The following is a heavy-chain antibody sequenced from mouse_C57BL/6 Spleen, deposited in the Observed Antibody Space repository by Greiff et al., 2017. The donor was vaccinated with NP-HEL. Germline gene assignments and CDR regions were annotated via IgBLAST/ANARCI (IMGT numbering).Heavy chain of an antibody. J-gene: IGHJ4*01. CDR3: ARSGTTVYYYAMDY. CDR2: IDPSDSYT. Sequence: QVQLQQPGAELVRPGTSVKLSCKASGYTFTSYWMHWVKQRPGQGLAWIGVIDPSDSYTNYNQKFKGKATLTVDTSSSTAYMQLSSLTSEDSAVYYCARSGTTVYYYAMDYWGQGTSVTVSS. CDR1: GYTFTSYW. V-gene: IGHV1-59*01. D-gene: IGHD1-1*01.